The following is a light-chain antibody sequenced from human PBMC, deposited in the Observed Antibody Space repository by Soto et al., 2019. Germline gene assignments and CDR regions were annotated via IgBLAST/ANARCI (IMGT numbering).Light chain of an antibody. CDR3: QTWGTGIHVV. J-gene: IGLJ2*01. CDR2: LDSDGSH. CDR1: SGHSSYA. V-gene: IGLV4-69*01. Sequence: QSVLTQSPSASASLGASVKLTCTLSSGHSSYAIAWHQQQPEKGPRYLMKLDSDGSHTKGVAIPDRFSGSSSGAERYLTISSLQSEDEADYYCQTWGTGIHVVFGGGTKVTVL.